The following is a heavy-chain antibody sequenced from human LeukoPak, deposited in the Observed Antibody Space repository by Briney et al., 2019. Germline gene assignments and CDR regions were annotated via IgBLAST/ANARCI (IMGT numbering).Heavy chain of an antibody. CDR2: ISGSGGTT. CDR3: AKGRSLYPLFDY. D-gene: IGHD6-13*01. Sequence: GGSLRLSCAASGFTFSNSAMNWVRQAPGKGLECVSTISGSGGTTYYADSVKGRFTISRDNSKNTLYLQMSSLRAEDTAVYYCAKGRSLYPLFDYWGQGTLVSVSS. J-gene: IGHJ4*02. CDR1: GFTFSNSA. V-gene: IGHV3-23*01.